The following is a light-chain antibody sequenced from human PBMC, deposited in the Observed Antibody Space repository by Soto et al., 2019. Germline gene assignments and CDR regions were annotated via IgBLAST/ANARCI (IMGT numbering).Light chain of an antibody. V-gene: IGLV2-8*01. CDR3: SSYGGSNNLL. J-gene: IGLJ2*01. CDR2: EVN. Sequence: QSALTQPPSASGSPGQSVTISCTGTSNDVGAYNFISWYQQHPGKAPKLMIYEVNKLPSGVPDRFSGSKSGNTASLTVSGLQAEDEADYYCSSYGGSNNLLFGGGTKLTVL. CDR1: SNDVGAYNF.